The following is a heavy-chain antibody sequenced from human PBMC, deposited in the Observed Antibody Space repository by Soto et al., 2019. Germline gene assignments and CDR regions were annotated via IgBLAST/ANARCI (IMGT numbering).Heavy chain of an antibody. CDR1: GFTFSSFS. V-gene: IGHV3-48*02. CDR3: ARDLGWAFDC. CDR2: IGGGGRLI. J-gene: IGHJ4*02. Sequence: EVQLVESGGGLVQRGGSLRLSCAASGFTFSSFSMNWVRQAPWGGLEWISYIGGGGRLISYADSVKGRFAISRDNAQNSLYLQMDSLRDEDTAVYYCARDLGWAFDCWGQGTLVTVSS. D-gene: IGHD6-19*01.